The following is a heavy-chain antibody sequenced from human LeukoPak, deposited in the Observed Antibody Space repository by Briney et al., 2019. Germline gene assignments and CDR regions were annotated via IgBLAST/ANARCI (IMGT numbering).Heavy chain of an antibody. D-gene: IGHD5-24*01. CDR2: IGGRSNSI. V-gene: IGHV3-21*06. J-gene: IGHJ4*02. Sequence: GGSLRLSCAASGFTFSSYIMNWVRQAPGKGLEWVSTIGGRSNSIYYADSVKGRFTISRDNAKNSLYLHMSSLRSEDTAVYYCASQMAIGYWGQGILVTVSS. CDR3: ASQMAIGY. CDR1: GFTFSSYI.